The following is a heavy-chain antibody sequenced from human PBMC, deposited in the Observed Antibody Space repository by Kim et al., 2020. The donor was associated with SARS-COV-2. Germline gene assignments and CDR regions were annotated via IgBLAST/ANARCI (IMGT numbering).Heavy chain of an antibody. Sequence: GGSLRLSCAASGFSFSSYGMFWVRQAPGKGLEWVTLISYDGSIEYYADSVKGRFTISRDNSKNTLYLRMNSLGAEDTAVYYCARLATGGPTPFHFFDFWGQGTLVTVSS. D-gene: IGHD3-16*01. CDR3: ARLATGGPTPFHFFDF. CDR1: GFSFSSYG. V-gene: IGHV3-30*03. CDR2: ISYDGSIE. J-gene: IGHJ4*02.